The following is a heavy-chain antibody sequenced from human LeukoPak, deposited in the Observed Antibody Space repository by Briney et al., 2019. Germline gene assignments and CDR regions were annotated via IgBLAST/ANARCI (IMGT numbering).Heavy chain of an antibody. CDR1: GGSISSYY. J-gene: IGHJ4*02. CDR2: IYYSGST. D-gene: IGHD3-22*01. Sequence: SETLSLTCTVSGGSISSYYWSWIRQPPGKGLEWIGYIYYSGSTNYNPSLKSRVTISVDTSKNQLSLKLSSVTAADTAVYYCATSPYYYDSSGYYYFDYWGQGTLVTVSS. V-gene: IGHV4-59*08. CDR3: ATSPYYYDSSGYYYFDY.